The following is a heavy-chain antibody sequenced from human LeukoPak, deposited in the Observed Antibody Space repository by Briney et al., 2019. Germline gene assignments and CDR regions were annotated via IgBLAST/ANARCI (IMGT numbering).Heavy chain of an antibody. Sequence: PSETLSLTCPVSGGSISSSIYYWGWIRQPPGKGLEWIGSISYSGNTYYNPSLKSRVTISVDTSKNQFSLKLSSVTAADTAVYYCARGRSGLNYWGQGTLVTVSS. CDR1: GGSISSSIYY. J-gene: IGHJ4*02. CDR3: ARGRSGLNY. CDR2: ISYSGNT. D-gene: IGHD3-22*01. V-gene: IGHV4-39*07.